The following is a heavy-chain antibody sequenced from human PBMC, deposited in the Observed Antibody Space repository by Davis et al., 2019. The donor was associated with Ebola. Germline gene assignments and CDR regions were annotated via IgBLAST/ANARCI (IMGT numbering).Heavy chain of an antibody. V-gene: IGHV3-7*01. CDR1: GFTFSSYW. Sequence: PGGSLRLSCAASGFTFSSYWMSWVRQAPGKVLEWVANIKQDGGEKYYVDSVKGRFTISRDNAKNSLYLQMNSLRAEDTAVYYCASTAVQGLISYWGQGTLVTVSS. CDR3: ASTAVQGLISY. D-gene: IGHD3-10*01. CDR2: IKQDGGEK. J-gene: IGHJ4*02.